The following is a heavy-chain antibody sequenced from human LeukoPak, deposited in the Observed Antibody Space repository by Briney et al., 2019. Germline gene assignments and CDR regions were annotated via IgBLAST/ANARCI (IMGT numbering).Heavy chain of an antibody. D-gene: IGHD3-22*01. V-gene: IGHV1-18*01. J-gene: IGHJ3*02. CDR3: ASVYDRGFAFDI. CDR1: GYTFNTYD. Sequence: ASVKVSCKASGYTFNTYDISWVRQAPGQGLEWMGWISGYNGNTNYAQKLQGRVTMTTDTSTSTAYMELSRLRSDDTAVYYCASVYDRGFAFDIWGQGTMVTVSS. CDR2: ISGYNGNT.